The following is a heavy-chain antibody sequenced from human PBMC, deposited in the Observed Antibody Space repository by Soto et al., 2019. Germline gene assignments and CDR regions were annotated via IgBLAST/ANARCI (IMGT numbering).Heavy chain of an antibody. Sequence: SLRLSCAASGFTFSSYGMHWVRQAPGKGLEWVAVISYDGSNKYYADSVKGRFTISRDNSKNTLYLQMNSLRAEDTAVYYCAKDRLSQPSAYYYYGMDVWGQGTTVTAP. CDR3: AKDRLSQPSAYYYYGMDV. V-gene: IGHV3-30*18. CDR1: GFTFSSYG. D-gene: IGHD3-10*01. CDR2: ISYDGSNK. J-gene: IGHJ6*02.